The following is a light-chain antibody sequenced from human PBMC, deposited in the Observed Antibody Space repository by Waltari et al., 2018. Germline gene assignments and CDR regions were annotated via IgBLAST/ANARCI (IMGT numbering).Light chain of an antibody. V-gene: IGKV3-20*01. Sequence: EIVLTQSPGTLSLSPGERATLSCRASQSVSRALAWYQQKPGQAPRLLIYGASSRATGIPDKFSGSGSGTDFSLTISRLEPEDFAVYFCQHHVRLPATFGQGTKVEIK. CDR3: QHHVRLPAT. CDR1: QSVSRA. CDR2: GAS. J-gene: IGKJ1*01.